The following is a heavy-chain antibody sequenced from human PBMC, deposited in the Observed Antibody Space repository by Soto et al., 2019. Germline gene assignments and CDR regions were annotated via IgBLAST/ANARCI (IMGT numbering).Heavy chain of an antibody. CDR2: ISSSSSYI. CDR3: ARSRIAAARYYYYYGMDV. D-gene: IGHD6-13*01. J-gene: IGHJ6*02. Sequence: PGGSLRLSCAASGFTFSSYSMNWVRQAPGKGLEWVSSISSSSSYIYYADSVKGRFTISRDNAKNSLYLQMNSLRAEDTAVYYCARSRIAAARYYYYYGMDVWGQGTTVTVSS. CDR1: GFTFSSYS. V-gene: IGHV3-21*01.